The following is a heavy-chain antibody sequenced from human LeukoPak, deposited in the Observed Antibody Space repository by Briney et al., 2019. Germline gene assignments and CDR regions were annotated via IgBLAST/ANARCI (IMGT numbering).Heavy chain of an antibody. CDR2: IYYSGST. D-gene: IGHD4-17*01. Sequence: SETLSLTCTVSGGSISSSSYYWGWIRQPPGKGLEWIGSIYYSGSTYYNPSLKSRVTISVDTSKNQFSLKLSSVTAADTAVYYCARSDYVIFYWGQGTLVTVSS. V-gene: IGHV4-39*01. CDR3: ARSDYVIFY. CDR1: GGSISSSSYY. J-gene: IGHJ4*02.